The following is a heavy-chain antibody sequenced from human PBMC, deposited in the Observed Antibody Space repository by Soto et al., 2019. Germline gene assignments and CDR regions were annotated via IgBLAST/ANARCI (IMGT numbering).Heavy chain of an antibody. CDR1: GYTFTSYY. D-gene: IGHD1-26*01. J-gene: IGHJ6*02. CDR2: INPSGGST. V-gene: IGHV1-46*03. CDR3: AREVRWERLRGYCMDV. Sequence: GASVKVSCKASGYTFTSYYMHWVRQAPGQGLEWMGIINPSGGSTSYAQKFQGRVTMTRDTSTSTVYMELSSLRSEDTAVYYCAREVRWERLRGYCMDVWCQGTTVTGSS.